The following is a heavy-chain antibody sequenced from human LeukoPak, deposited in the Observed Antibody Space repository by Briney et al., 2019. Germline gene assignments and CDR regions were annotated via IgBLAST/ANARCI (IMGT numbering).Heavy chain of an antibody. D-gene: IGHD3-22*01. CDR1: GDSISSGDYY. J-gene: IGHJ5*02. CDR3: ARGIVVASSWFDP. V-gene: IGHV4-61*02. Sequence: SETLSLTCTVSGDSISSGDYYWSWIRQLAGKGLEWIGRISSSGSTNYNPSLKSRVTISVDTSKNQFSLKLSSVTAADTAVYYCARGIVVASSWFDPWGQGTLVTVSS. CDR2: ISSSGST.